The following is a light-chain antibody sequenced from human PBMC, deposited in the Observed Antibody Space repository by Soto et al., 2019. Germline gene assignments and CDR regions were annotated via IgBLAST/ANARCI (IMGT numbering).Light chain of an antibody. V-gene: IGKV1-39*01. CDR2: AAS. CDR3: QQANSFPHT. J-gene: IGKJ4*01. Sequence: DIQMTQSPSSLSASVGDRVTITFRASQSISSYLNWYQQKPGKAPKLLIYAASSLQSGVPSRFSGSGSGTDFTLTISSLQPEDFATYYCQQANSFPHTFGGGTKVDIK. CDR1: QSISSY.